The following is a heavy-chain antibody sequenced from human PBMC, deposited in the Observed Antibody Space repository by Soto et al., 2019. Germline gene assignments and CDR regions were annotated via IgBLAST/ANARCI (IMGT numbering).Heavy chain of an antibody. CDR1: GGLLSSYA. Sequence: QVQLVQSGAEVKRPGSSVKVSCKTSGGLLSSYAISWVRQAPGQGLEWMGGSIPTFGTTVYAQNFQGRVSITADRSTGTAYLELGGLRSQDTAVYYCARGINDYYDGTGPSWDDAFDIWGQGTMVTVSS. V-gene: IGHV1-69*06. CDR3: ARGINDYYDGTGPSWDDAFDI. D-gene: IGHD3-22*01. J-gene: IGHJ3*02. CDR2: SIPTFGTT.